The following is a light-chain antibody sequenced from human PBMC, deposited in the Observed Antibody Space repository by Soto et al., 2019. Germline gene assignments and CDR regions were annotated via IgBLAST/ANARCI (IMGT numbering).Light chain of an antibody. CDR2: GAS. J-gene: IGKJ5*01. CDR1: QSVSSSY. CDR3: QQYGSSVT. Sequence: EIVLTQSPGTLSLSPGERATLSCRASQSVSSSYLAWYQQKPGQAPRLLIYGASSRATGIPDRFSSSASGTDFPLTISRLEPEDFAVYYCQQYGSSVTFGQGTRLEIK. V-gene: IGKV3-20*01.